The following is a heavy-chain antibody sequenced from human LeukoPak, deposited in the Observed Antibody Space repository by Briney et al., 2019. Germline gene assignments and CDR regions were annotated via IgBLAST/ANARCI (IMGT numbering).Heavy chain of an antibody. CDR2: IDPSGST. CDR1: GGSISSQY. Sequence: SETLSLTCTVTGGSISSQYWSSIRQPAGKGLLLIGRIDPSGSTDYNRSLKSRVTMSVDTSKNQFSLKLSSVTAADTAVFYCTKDTYCSGTTCNGGPGDYWGQGILVTVSS. D-gene: IGHD2-2*01. V-gene: IGHV4-4*07. J-gene: IGHJ4*02. CDR3: TKDTYCSGTTCNGGPGDY.